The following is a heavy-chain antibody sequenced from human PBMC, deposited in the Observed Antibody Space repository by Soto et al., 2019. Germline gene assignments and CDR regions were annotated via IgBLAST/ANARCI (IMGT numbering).Heavy chain of an antibody. D-gene: IGHD2-2*02. J-gene: IGHJ6*02. CDR3: ASSWGYCSSTSCYKGLDV. Sequence: QVQLVQSGAEVKKPGASVKVSCKASGYTFTSYAMHWVRQAPGQRLEWMGWINAGNGNTKYSQKFQGRVTITRDTSASTAYMELSSLRSEDTAVYYCASSWGYCSSTSCYKGLDVWGQGTTVTVSS. CDR1: GYTFTSYA. V-gene: IGHV1-3*01. CDR2: INAGNGNT.